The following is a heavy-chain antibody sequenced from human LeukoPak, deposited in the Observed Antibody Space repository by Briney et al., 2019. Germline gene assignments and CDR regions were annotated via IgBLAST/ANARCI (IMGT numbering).Heavy chain of an antibody. V-gene: IGHV4-30-2*01. D-gene: IGHD4-17*01. CDR3: ARGNDYVFPYWFDP. CDR1: GGSISSGGYS. Sequence: PQTLSLTCAVSGGSISSGGYSWRRIRQPPGKGLEWIGYIYHSGSTYYNPSLKSRVTISVDRSKNQFSLKLSSVTAADTAVYYCARGNDYVFPYWFDPWGQGTLVTVSS. J-gene: IGHJ5*02. CDR2: IYHSGST.